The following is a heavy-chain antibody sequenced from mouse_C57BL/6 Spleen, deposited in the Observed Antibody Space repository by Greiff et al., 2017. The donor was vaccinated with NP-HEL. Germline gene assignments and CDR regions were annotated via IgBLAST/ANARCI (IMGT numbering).Heavy chain of an antibody. Sequence: QVQLQQPGAELVKPGASVKLSCKASGYTFTSYWMQWVKQRPGQGLEWIGEIDPSDSYTNYNQKFKGKATLTVDTSSSTAYMQLSSLTSEDSAVYYCARDTTVVRAMDYWGQGTSVTVSS. J-gene: IGHJ4*01. CDR3: ARDTTVVRAMDY. D-gene: IGHD1-1*01. CDR2: IDPSDSYT. CDR1: GYTFTSYW. V-gene: IGHV1-50*01.